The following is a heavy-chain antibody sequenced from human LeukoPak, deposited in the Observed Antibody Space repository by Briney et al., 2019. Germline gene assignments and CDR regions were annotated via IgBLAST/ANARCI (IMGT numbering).Heavy chain of an antibody. CDR3: ARHDRVLRGTKRDY. CDR2: IYYSGST. D-gene: IGHD3-10*01. J-gene: IGHJ4*02. CDR1: GGSISSSSYY. Sequence: SETLSLTCTVSGGSISSSSYYWGWIRQPPGKGLEWFGSIYYSGSTYYNPSLKCRVTISVDTSKNQFSLKLSSVTAADTAVYYCARHDRVLRGTKRDYWGQGTLVTVSS. V-gene: IGHV4-39*01.